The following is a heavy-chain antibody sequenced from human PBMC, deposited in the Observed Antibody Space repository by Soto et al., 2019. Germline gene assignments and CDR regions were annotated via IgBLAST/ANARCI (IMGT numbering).Heavy chain of an antibody. CDR2: ISADNGNT. V-gene: IGHV1-18*01. Sequence: QVQLVQSGAEVKKPGASVKVSCKASGYTFASYAISWLRQAPGQGLEWMGWISADNGNTNYAQNLKGRVTMTTDSSTSTAYIELRSLRSDDTAVYYCARDPPPPDYWGQGTLVTVSS. CDR3: ARDPPPPDY. CDR1: GYTFASYA. J-gene: IGHJ4*02.